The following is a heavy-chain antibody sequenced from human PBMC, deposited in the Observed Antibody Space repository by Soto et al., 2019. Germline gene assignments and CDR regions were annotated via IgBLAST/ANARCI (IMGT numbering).Heavy chain of an antibody. J-gene: IGHJ4*02. D-gene: IGHD5-18*01. V-gene: IGHV3-43*01. Sequence: ESGGVVVQPGGSLRLSCAASGFTFDDYTMHWVRQAPGKGLEWVSLISWDGGSTYYADSVKGRFTISRDNSKNSLYLQMNSLRTEDTALYYCAKDSNRGYSYGYYFDYWGQGTLVTVSS. CDR1: GFTFDDYT. CDR3: AKDSNRGYSYGYYFDY. CDR2: ISWDGGST.